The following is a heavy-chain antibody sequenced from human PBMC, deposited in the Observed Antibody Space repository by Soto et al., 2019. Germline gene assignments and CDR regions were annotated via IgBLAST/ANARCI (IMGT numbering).Heavy chain of an antibody. Sequence: QVQLVESGGGVVQPGRSLRLSCAASGFTFSSYGMHWVRQAPGKGLEWVAVISYDGSNKYYADSVKGRFTISRDNSKNTLYLQMNSLRAEDTAVYYCASLALGGNPRSFLDYWGQGTLVTVSS. CDR2: ISYDGSNK. CDR3: ASLALGGNPRSFLDY. CDR1: GFTFSSYG. D-gene: IGHD2-15*01. V-gene: IGHV3-30*03. J-gene: IGHJ4*02.